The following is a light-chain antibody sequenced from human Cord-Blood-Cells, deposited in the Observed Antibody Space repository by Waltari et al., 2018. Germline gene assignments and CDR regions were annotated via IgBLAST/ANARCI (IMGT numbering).Light chain of an antibody. CDR3: QQRSNWLTWT. CDR2: DAS. Sequence: EIVLTPSPATLSLSPGERATLSCRASQSVSSYLAWYQQKPGQAPRLLIYDASNMATGIPARCSGGGCGTDFTLTSSSLEPEDFAVYYCQQRSNWLTWTFGQGTKVEIK. V-gene: IGKV3-11*01. J-gene: IGKJ1*01. CDR1: QSVSSY.